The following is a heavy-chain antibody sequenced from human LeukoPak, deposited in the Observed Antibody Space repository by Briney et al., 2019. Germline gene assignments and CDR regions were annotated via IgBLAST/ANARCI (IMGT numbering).Heavy chain of an antibody. CDR1: GFTFSSYS. Sequence: GGSLRLSCAASGFTFSSYSMNWVRQAPGKGLEWVSYISSSGSTIYYADSVKGRFTISRDNAKNSLYLQMNSLRAEDTAVYYCARDKAAIEGYDYWGQGTLVTVSS. J-gene: IGHJ4*02. V-gene: IGHV3-48*04. D-gene: IGHD2-2*02. CDR3: ARDKAAIEGYDY. CDR2: ISSSGSTI.